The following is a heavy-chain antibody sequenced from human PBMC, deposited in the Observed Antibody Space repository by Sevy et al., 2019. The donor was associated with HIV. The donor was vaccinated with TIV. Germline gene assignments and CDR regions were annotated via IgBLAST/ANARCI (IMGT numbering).Heavy chain of an antibody. J-gene: IGHJ6*02. V-gene: IGHV3-48*02. D-gene: IGHD3-3*01. CDR3: AREGFRFWEDYYYYGMDV. CDR2: ISSSSSTI. CDR1: GFTFSSYS. Sequence: GGSLRLSCAASGFTFSSYSMNWVRQGPGKGLEWVSYISSSSSTIYYADSVKGRFTISRDNAKNSLYLQMNSLRDEDTAVYYCAREGFRFWEDYYYYGMDVWGQGTTVTVSS.